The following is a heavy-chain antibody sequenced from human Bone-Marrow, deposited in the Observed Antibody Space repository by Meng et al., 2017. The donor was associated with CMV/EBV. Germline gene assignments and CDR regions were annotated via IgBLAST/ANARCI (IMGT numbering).Heavy chain of an antibody. CDR2: ISSSGSTI. J-gene: IGHJ4*02. D-gene: IGHD3-10*01. CDR1: GFIFSSYE. CDR3: ARGRGVLLWLWELPNDY. V-gene: IGHV3-48*03. Sequence: GEALKTSCAASGFIFSSYEMNWGRQAPGKGLEWVSYISSSGSTIYYADSVKGRFTISRDNAKNSLYLQMNSLRAEDTGFYYCARGRGVLLWLWELPNDYWGQGTLVTVSS.